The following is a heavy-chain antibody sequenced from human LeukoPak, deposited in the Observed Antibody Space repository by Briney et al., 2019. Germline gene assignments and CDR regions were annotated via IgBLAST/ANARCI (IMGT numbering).Heavy chain of an antibody. V-gene: IGHV1-69*13. Sequence: ASVKVSCKASGGTFSSYAISWVRQAPGQGLEWMGGIIPIFGTANYAQKFQGRVTITADESTSTAYMELSSLRSEDTAVYYCARSWHCSSTSCYSDWFDPWGQGTLGTVSS. CDR3: ARSWHCSSTSCYSDWFDP. D-gene: IGHD2-2*01. CDR2: IIPIFGTA. CDR1: GGTFSSYA. J-gene: IGHJ5*02.